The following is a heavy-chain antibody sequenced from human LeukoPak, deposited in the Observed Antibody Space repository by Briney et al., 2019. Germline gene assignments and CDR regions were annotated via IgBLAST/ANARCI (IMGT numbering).Heavy chain of an antibody. CDR2: ISWNSGSI. CDR3: ARDSRMGYSDYDGYYFHY. Sequence: GGSLRLSCAASGFTFDDYARHWVRQAPGKGLEWVSGISWNSGSIGYADSVKGRFTISRDNAKNSLYLQMNSLRADDMAFYYCARDSRMGYSDYDGYYFHYWGQGTLVTVSS. V-gene: IGHV3-9*03. CDR1: GFTFDDYA. J-gene: IGHJ4*02. D-gene: IGHD5-12*01.